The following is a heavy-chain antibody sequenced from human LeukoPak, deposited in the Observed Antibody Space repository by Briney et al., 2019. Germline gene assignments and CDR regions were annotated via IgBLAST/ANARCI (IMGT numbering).Heavy chain of an antibody. D-gene: IGHD6-13*01. V-gene: IGHV1-18*01. CDR2: ISAYNGNT. Sequence: ASVKVSCKASGYTFTSYGISWVRQAPGQGLEWMGWISAYNGNTNYAQKLQGRVTMTTDTSTSTAYMELRSLRSDDTAVYYCARTPSASETAAGSFDYWGQGTLVTVSS. CDR3: ARTPSASETAAGSFDY. J-gene: IGHJ4*02. CDR1: GYTFTSYG.